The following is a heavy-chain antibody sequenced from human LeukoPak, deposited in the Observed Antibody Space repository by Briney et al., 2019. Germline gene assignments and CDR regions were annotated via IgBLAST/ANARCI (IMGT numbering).Heavy chain of an antibody. CDR1: GYTFTSYG. CDR2: ISAYIGNT. V-gene: IGHV1-18*01. J-gene: IGHJ5*02. Sequence: SSVKVSCKASGYTFTSYGISWVRQSPGQGLEWMGWISAYIGNTNYAQKLQGRVTMPTDTSTRTAYLELRSMRCDARAGHYFARDRQLEEGWFDPWGQGTLVTVSS. D-gene: IGHD3-10*01. CDR3: ARDRQLEEGWFDP.